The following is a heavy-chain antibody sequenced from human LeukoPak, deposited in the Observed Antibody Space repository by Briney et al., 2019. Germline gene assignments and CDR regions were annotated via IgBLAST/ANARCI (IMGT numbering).Heavy chain of an antibody. CDR2: INHSGTT. J-gene: IGHJ4*02. Sequence: SETLSLTCTVSGGSISSSSYYWNWIRQPPGKGLEWIGEINHSGTTNYNPSLKSRVTISLDTSKNHFSLRLSSVTAADTAVYYCAAFHDYGDYWGQGTLVTVSS. V-gene: IGHV4-39*02. CDR3: AAFHDYGDY. CDR1: GGSISSSSYY.